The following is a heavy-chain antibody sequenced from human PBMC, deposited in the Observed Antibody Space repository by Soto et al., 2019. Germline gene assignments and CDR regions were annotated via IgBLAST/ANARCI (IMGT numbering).Heavy chain of an antibody. V-gene: IGHV3-74*03. D-gene: IGHD6-6*01. CDR3: ARLSSSSPGP. CDR2: IGPDGTDI. Sequence: GGSLRLGCSDSGFTFGNFWIHWVRQAPGKGLEWVSHIGPDGTDIVYADSVKGRFIISRDNARNTVCLQMNSLEAEDTAVYYCARLSSSSPGPWGQGTLVTVAS. CDR1: GFTFGNFW. J-gene: IGHJ5*02.